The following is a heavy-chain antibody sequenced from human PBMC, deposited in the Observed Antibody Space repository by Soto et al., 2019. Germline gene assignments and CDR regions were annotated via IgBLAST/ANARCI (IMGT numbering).Heavy chain of an antibody. D-gene: IGHD5-12*01. CDR3: ARDPGGYSGYGHDAFDI. CDR2: ISAYNGNT. V-gene: IGHV1-18*01. J-gene: IGHJ3*02. Sequence: QVQLVQSGAEVKKPGASVKVSCKASGYTFTSYGISWVRQAPGQGHEWMGWISAYNGNTNYAQKLQGRVTMTTDTSTSTAYMELRSLRSDDTTVYYCARDPGGYSGYGHDAFDIWGQGTMVTVSS. CDR1: GYTFTSYG.